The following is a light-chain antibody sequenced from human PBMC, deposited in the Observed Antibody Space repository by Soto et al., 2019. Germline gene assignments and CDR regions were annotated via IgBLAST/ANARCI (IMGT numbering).Light chain of an antibody. CDR1: SSDVGGYNY. CDR2: DVS. CDR3: SSYTATRTVV. Sequence: QSALTQPASVAGSPGQSITIACTGTSSDVGGYNYVSWYQLHPGKAPRLVIYDVSIRPPAVSDRFSGSTSGNTASLTISGLQAEDEADYYYSSYTATRTVVFGGGTQLTVL. J-gene: IGLJ3*02. V-gene: IGLV2-14*03.